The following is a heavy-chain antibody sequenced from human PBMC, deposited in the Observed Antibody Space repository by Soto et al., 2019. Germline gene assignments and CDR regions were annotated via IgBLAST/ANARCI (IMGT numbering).Heavy chain of an antibody. Sequence: QVQLVQSGAEEKKPGASVKVSCKASEYTFTNYALHWVRQAPGQRLEWMGWINAGNGNTKYSQKVQGRVTTTRDTSASTAYMELSSLRSEDTAVYYCARDILFDYWGQGTLVTVSS. CDR2: INAGNGNT. D-gene: IGHD2-15*01. CDR3: ARDILFDY. CDR1: EYTFTNYA. J-gene: IGHJ4*02. V-gene: IGHV1-3*05.